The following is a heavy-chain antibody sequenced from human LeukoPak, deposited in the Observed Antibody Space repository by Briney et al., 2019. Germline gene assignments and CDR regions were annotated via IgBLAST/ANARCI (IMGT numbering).Heavy chain of an antibody. CDR3: ARGVDTAFDY. CDR2: ISYDGSNK. D-gene: IGHD5-18*01. J-gene: IGHJ4*02. V-gene: IGHV3-30-3*01. CDR1: GFTFSSYA. Sequence: GRSLRLSCAASGFTFSSYAMHWVRQAPGKGLEWVAVISYDGSNKYYADSVKGRFTISRDNSKNTLYLQMNSLRAEDTAVYYCARGVDTAFDYWGQGTLVTVSS.